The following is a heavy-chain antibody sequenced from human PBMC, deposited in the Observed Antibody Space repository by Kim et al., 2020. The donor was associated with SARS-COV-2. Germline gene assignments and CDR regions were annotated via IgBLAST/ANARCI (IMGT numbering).Heavy chain of an antibody. V-gene: IGHV4-39*07. CDR2: IYYSGST. J-gene: IGHJ4*02. D-gene: IGHD5-12*01. CDR3: ARVLRGYSGYGHGHSGYYFDY. CDR1: GGSISSSSYY. Sequence: SETLSLTCTVSGGSISSSSYYWGWIRQPPGKGLEWIGSIYYSGSTYYNPSLKSRVTISVDTSKNQFSLKLSSVTAADTAVYYCARVLRGYSGYGHGHSGYYFDYWGQGTLVTVSS.